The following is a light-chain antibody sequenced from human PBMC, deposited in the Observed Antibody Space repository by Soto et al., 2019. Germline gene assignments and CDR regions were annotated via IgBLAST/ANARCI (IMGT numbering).Light chain of an antibody. CDR1: SSDVGGYNY. Sequence: QSALTQPASVSGSPGQSITISCTVTSSDVGGYNYVAWYQQHPGKAPQLMIYDGSNRPSGVSNRFSGSKSGNTASLTISGHQAEDEDDYYCSSYTSSSTIMVFGGGTKLTVL. J-gene: IGLJ2*01. CDR2: DGS. CDR3: SSYTSSSTIMV. V-gene: IGLV2-14*01.